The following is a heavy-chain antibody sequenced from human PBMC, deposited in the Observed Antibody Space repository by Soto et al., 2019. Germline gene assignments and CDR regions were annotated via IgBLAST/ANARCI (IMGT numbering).Heavy chain of an antibody. D-gene: IGHD2-15*01. CDR1: GYTFTSYD. V-gene: IGHV1-8*01. CDR3: ARYGVVVVAATYYYYFMDV. CDR2: MNPNSGNT. J-gene: IGHJ6*03. Sequence: ASVKVSCKASGYTFTSYDINWVRQATGQGLEWMGWMNPNSGNTGYAQKFQGRVTMTRNTSISTAYMELSSLRSEDTAVYYCARYGVVVVAATYYYYFMDVWGNGTTVTVSS.